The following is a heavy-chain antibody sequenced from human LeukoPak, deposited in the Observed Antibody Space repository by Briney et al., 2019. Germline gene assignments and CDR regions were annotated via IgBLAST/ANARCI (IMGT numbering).Heavy chain of an antibody. CDR2: IKQDGSVK. V-gene: IGHV3-7*01. D-gene: IGHD6-19*01. Sequence: GGSLRLSCAASGFSFSGYWMSWVRQTPGKGLEWVANIKQDGSVKNSVDSMKGRFTISRDNTKNSLYLQMNGLRVEDTAVYYCTRLQIAVAGPNWFDPWGQGTLVTVSS. J-gene: IGHJ5*02. CDR1: GFSFSGYW. CDR3: TRLQIAVAGPNWFDP.